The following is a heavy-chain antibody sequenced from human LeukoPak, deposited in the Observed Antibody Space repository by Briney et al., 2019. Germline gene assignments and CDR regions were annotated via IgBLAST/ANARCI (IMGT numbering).Heavy chain of an antibody. V-gene: IGHV4-61*08. CDR1: GGSISSGGYY. CDR3: ARLTGGGSYWGYFDY. Sequence: PSETLSLTCTVSGGSISSGGYYWSWIRQPPGKGLECIGYISASGNTNYNPSLKSRVTISVDTSKSQFSLNLSSVTAADTAIYYCARLTGGGSYWGYFDYWGQGNLVTVSS. D-gene: IGHD1-26*01. J-gene: IGHJ4*02. CDR2: ISASGNT.